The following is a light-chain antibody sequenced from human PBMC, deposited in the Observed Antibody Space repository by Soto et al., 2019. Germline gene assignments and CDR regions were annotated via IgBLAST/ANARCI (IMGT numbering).Light chain of an antibody. J-gene: IGKJ2*01. CDR2: KVS. CDR1: ESLLYFDGNTY. CDR3: KQTSHWPYT. V-gene: IGKV2-30*01. Sequence: DVVLTQSPLSLAVTPGQPASISCRPSESLLYFDGNTYLNWFQQRPGQPPRRLIYKVSDRDSGVPDRFSGSGTGTDFTLKSSRVEAEDVGVYYCKQTSHWPYTFGQGTNLEIK.